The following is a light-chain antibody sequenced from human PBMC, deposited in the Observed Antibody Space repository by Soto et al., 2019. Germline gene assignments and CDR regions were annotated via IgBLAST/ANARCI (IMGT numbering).Light chain of an antibody. CDR3: QKYNSAPQFT. CDR2: AAS. CDR1: QGISND. Sequence: DIQMTQSPSSLSASVGDRVTITCRASQGISNDLAWYQQKPGKVPKLLIYAASTLQSGVPSRFSGSGSGTDFTLTISSLQPEDVATYYCQKYNSAPQFTFGPGTKVDIK. V-gene: IGKV1-27*01. J-gene: IGKJ3*01.